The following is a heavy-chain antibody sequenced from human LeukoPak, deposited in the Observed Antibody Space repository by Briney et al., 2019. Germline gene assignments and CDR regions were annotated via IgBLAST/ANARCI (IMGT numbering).Heavy chain of an antibody. CDR2: ISWNSGSI. Sequence: GRSLRLSCAASGFTFDDYAMHWVRQAPGKGLEWVSGISWNSGSIGYADSVKGRFTISRDNAKNSLYLQMNSLRAEDTAVYSCARDVIAAAGNWFDPWGQGTLVTVSS. D-gene: IGHD6-13*01. V-gene: IGHV3-9*01. CDR1: GFTFDDYA. CDR3: ARDVIAAAGNWFDP. J-gene: IGHJ5*02.